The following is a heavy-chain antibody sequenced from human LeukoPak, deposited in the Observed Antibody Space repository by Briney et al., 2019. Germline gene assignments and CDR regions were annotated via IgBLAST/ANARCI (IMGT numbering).Heavy chain of an antibody. D-gene: IGHD2-15*01. CDR2: INHSGST. CDR3: ARGSALGPKNYYYYMDV. J-gene: IGHJ6*03. V-gene: IGHV4-34*01. Sequence: SETLSLTCAVYGGSFSGYYWSWIRQPPGKGLEWIGEINHSGSTNYNPSLKSRVTISVDTSKNQFSLKLSSVTAADTAVYYCARGSALGPKNYYYYMDVWGKGTTVTVSS. CDR1: GGSFSGYY.